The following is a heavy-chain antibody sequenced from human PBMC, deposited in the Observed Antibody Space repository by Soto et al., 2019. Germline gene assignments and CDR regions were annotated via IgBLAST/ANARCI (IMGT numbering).Heavy chain of an antibody. CDR3: ARGIRFWSGLDY. Sequence: QVQLVESGGGVVQPGRFLKLSCAASGFTFSTFPMHWVRQAPGKGLDWVTLISYDGSNKYYTDSVKGRFTISRDNSKNTLYLQMNSLRTEDTAVYYWARGIRFWSGLDYWCQGTLVTVSS. CDR2: ISYDGSNK. V-gene: IGHV3-30-3*01. CDR1: GFTFSTFP. J-gene: IGHJ4*02. D-gene: IGHD3-3*01.